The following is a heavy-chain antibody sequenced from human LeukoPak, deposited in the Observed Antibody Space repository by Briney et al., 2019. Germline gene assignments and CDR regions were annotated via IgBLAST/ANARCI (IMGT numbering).Heavy chain of an antibody. D-gene: IGHD2-15*01. J-gene: IGHJ6*02. Sequence: ASVKVSCKASGYTFTSYDINWVRQATGQGLEWMGWMNPNSGNTGYAQKFQGRVTMTRNTSISTAYMELSSLRSEDTAVYYCAKHVLGYYYYGMDVWGQGTTVTVSS. CDR3: AKHVLGYYYYGMDV. CDR2: MNPNSGNT. V-gene: IGHV1-8*01. CDR1: GYTFTSYD.